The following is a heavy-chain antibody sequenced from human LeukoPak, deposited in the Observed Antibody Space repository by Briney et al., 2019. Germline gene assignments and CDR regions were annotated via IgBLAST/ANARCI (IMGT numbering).Heavy chain of an antibody. Sequence: GGSLRLSCAASGFTFSGYAMSWVRQAPGKGLEWVSAISGSGGSTYYADSVEGRFTISRDNSKNTLYLQMNSLRAEDTAVYYCAKNPLGVVVSYFDYWGQGTLVTVSS. CDR3: AKNPLGVVVSYFDY. CDR1: GFTFSGYA. J-gene: IGHJ4*02. D-gene: IGHD3-22*01. CDR2: ISGSGGST. V-gene: IGHV3-23*01.